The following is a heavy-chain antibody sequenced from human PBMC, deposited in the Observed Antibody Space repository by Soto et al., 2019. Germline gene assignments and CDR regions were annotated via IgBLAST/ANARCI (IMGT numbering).Heavy chain of an antibody. CDR2: IIPIFGTA. J-gene: IGHJ6*02. CDR3: ARSGQSPNYYYYGMDV. D-gene: IGHD5-12*01. CDR1: GGTFSSYA. V-gene: IGHV1-69*13. Sequence: SVKVSCKASGGTFSSYAISWVRQAPGQGLEWMGGIIPIFGTANYAQKFQGRVTITADESTSTAYMELSSLRSEDTAVYYCARSGQSPNYYYYGMDVWGQGTTVTVSS.